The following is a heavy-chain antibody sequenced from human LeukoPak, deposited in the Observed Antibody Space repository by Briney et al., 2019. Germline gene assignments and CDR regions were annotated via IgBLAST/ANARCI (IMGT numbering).Heavy chain of an antibody. Sequence: SETLSLTCTVSGGSISPYYWSWIRQPPGKGLEWIGYIYYSGSTNYNPSLKSRVTISVDTSKNQFSLKLSSVTAADTAVYYCARSSRYFDWLLFSSFQPVYYMDVWGKGTTVTVSS. D-gene: IGHD3-9*01. J-gene: IGHJ6*03. CDR2: IYYSGST. V-gene: IGHV4-59*01. CDR1: GGSISPYY. CDR3: ARSSRYFDWLLFSSFQPVYYMDV.